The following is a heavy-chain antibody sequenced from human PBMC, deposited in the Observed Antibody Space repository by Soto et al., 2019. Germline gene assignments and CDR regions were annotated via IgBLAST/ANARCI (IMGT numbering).Heavy chain of an antibody. V-gene: IGHV3-48*03. D-gene: IGHD6-19*01. Sequence: GGSLRLSCAASGFTFSSYEMNWVRQAPGKGLEWVSYISSSDSTIYYADSVKGRFTISRDNAKNSLYLQMNSLRAEDTAVYYCARVQWLGFGMDVWGQGTTVTVSS. CDR3: ARVQWLGFGMDV. CDR2: ISSSDSTI. J-gene: IGHJ6*02. CDR1: GFTFSSYE.